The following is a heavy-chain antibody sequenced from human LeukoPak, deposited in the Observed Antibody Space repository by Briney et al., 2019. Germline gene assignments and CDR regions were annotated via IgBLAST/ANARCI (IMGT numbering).Heavy chain of an antibody. CDR2: ISGSTSVI. J-gene: IGHJ6*03. V-gene: IGHV3-48*01. CDR3: ARGLYYIDV. Sequence: GGSLRLSCAASGFTFSTHTMAWVRQAPGKGLEWVSYISGSTSVISYADSVKGRFTISRDNAKNSLYLQMNSLRTEDTAIYYCARGLYYIDVWGNGTAVTVS. CDR1: GFTFSTHT.